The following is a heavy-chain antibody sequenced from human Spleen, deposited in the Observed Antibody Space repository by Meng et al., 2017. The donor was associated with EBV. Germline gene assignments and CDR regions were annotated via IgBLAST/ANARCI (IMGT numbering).Heavy chain of an antibody. CDR3: SRDLAGQYDD. Sequence: EVQLVESGGALVQPGGSLRLSCAASGFSFSSYWMHWVRQAPGKGLEWISRINEDGRTTSYADSVKGRFTISRDNTKNILYLQLNSLRVDDTALYFCSRDLAGQYDDWGQGTLVTVSS. CDR1: GFSFSSYW. V-gene: IGHV3-74*01. D-gene: IGHD3-3*02. J-gene: IGHJ4*02. CDR2: INEDGRTT.